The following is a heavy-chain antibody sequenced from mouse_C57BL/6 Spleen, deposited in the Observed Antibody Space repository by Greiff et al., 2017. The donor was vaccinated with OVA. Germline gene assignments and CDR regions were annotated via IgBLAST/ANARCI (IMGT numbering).Heavy chain of an antibody. CDR1: GYTFTTYP. CDR3: ARGGSIYSNYPSFDY. D-gene: IGHD2-5*01. J-gene: IGHJ2*01. V-gene: IGHV1-47*01. CDR2: FHPYNDDT. Sequence: VQLQESGAELVKPGASVKMSCKASGYTFTTYPIEWMKQNHGKSLEWIGNFHPYNDDTKYNEKFKGKATLTVEKSSSTVYLELSRLTSDDSAVYYCARGGSIYSNYPSFDYWGQGTTLTVSS.